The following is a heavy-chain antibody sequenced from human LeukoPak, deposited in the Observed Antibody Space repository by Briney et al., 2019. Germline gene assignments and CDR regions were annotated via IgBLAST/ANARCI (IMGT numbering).Heavy chain of an antibody. V-gene: IGHV4-59*01. CDR3: ARELGYCSGGSCYVDAFDI. Sequence: SETLSLTCTVSGGSISSYYWSWIRQPAGKGLEWIGYIYYSGSINYNPSLKSRVTISVDTSKNQFSLKLSSVTAADTAVYYCARELGYCSGGSCYVDAFDIWGQGTMVTVSS. CDR2: IYYSGSI. CDR1: GGSISSYY. J-gene: IGHJ3*02. D-gene: IGHD2-15*01.